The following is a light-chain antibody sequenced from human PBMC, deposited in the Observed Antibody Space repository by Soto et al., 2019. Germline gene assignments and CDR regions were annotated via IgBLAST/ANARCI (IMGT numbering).Light chain of an antibody. CDR3: QQYTGPPTT. J-gene: IGKJ5*01. Sequence: IVITQSPATLSVSPGERATLSCRASQSVSSSYLAWCQQRPGQAPRLLIYGASTRAAGIPDRFSGSGSGTDFTLTITRLEPEDSAVYFCQQYTGPPTTFGQGTRLEIK. V-gene: IGKV3-20*01. CDR2: GAS. CDR1: QSVSSSY.